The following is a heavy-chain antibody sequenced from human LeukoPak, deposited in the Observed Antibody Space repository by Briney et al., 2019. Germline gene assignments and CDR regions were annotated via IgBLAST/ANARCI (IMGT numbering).Heavy chain of an antibody. Sequence: SETLSLTCTVSGGSISSTNYYWTWIRQPPGKGLECIGSIYYSGTTYYNTSLKSRVTISIDTSKNQFSLKLSSVTAADTAVYYCARRIFGSYYMDVWGKGATVTVSS. CDR1: GGSISSTNYY. J-gene: IGHJ6*03. V-gene: IGHV4-39*07. D-gene: IGHD3-3*01. CDR2: IYYSGTT. CDR3: ARRIFGSYYMDV.